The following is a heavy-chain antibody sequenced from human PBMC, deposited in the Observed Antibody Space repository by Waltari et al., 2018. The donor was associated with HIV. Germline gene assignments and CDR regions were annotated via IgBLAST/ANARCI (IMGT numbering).Heavy chain of an antibody. Sequence: QVQLQESGPGLVKPSGTLSLTCAVSGGSFRSSNWWSWVRQPPGKGLEWIGEIYHSGSTNDNPSLKSRVTISVDKSKNQFSLKLSSVTAADTAVYYCARRAQWFGEVGFQDYWGQGTLVTVSS. CDR3: ARRAQWFGEVGFQDY. J-gene: IGHJ4*02. D-gene: IGHD3-10*01. V-gene: IGHV4-4*02. CDR2: IYHSGST. CDR1: GGSFRSSNW.